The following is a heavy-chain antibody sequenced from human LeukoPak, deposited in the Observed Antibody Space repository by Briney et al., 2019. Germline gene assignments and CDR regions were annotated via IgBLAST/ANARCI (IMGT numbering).Heavy chain of an antibody. CDR3: AREGYYNVYYYYGMDV. J-gene: IGHJ6*02. Sequence: GRSLRPSCAASGFTFSSYGMHWVRQAPGKGLEWVAVIWYDGSNKYYADSVKGRFTISRDNSKNTLYLQMNSLRAEDTAVYYCAREGYYNVYYYYGMDVWGQGTTVTVSS. CDR2: IWYDGSNK. CDR1: GFTFSSYG. D-gene: IGHD3-9*01. V-gene: IGHV3-33*01.